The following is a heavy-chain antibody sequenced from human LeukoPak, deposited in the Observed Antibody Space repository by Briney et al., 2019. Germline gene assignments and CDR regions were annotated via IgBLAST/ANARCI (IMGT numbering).Heavy chain of an antibody. V-gene: IGHV1-8*01. Sequence: GASVKVSCKASGYTFTSYDINWVRQATGQGLEWMGWMTPKSDNTGHAQKFQARVTMTRNTSISTAYMELSGLGFEDTAVYYCARGTAVAGTSDAFDIWGQGTMVTVSS. J-gene: IGHJ3*02. CDR3: ARGTAVAGTSDAFDI. CDR2: MTPKSDNT. D-gene: IGHD6-19*01. CDR1: GYTFTSYD.